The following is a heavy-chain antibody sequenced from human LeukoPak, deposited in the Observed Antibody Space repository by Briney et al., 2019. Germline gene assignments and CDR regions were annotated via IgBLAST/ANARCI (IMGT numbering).Heavy chain of an antibody. V-gene: IGHV4-39*01. Sequence: PSETLSLTCTVSDDSISSSSYYWGWIRQPPGKGLEWIGHVYYTGYTDYNPSLKSRVTISADTSKNQFSLKLSSVTAADTAVYYCARPVPYLARTHIAVYDAFDIWGQGTMVTVSS. J-gene: IGHJ3*02. CDR3: ARPVPYLARTHIAVYDAFDI. CDR1: DDSISSSSYY. CDR2: VYYTGYT. D-gene: IGHD6-19*01.